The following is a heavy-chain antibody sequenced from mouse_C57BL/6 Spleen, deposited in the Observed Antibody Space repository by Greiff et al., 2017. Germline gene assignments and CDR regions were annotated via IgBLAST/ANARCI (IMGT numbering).Heavy chain of an antibody. J-gene: IGHJ2*01. Sequence: QVQLQQPGAELVKPGASVKLSCKASGYTFTSYWMQWVKQRPGQGLEWIGEIDPSDSYTNYNQKFKGKATLTVDTSSSTAYMQLSSLTSEDSAVYYCARSQAHRYVDYWGQGTTLTVSS. V-gene: IGHV1-50*01. CDR2: IDPSDSYT. CDR3: ARSQAHRYVDY. D-gene: IGHD3-2*02. CDR1: GYTFTSYW.